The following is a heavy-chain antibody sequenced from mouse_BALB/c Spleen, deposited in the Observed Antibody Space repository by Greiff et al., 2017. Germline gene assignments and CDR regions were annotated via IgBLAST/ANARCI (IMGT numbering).Heavy chain of an antibody. D-gene: IGHD1-1*01. CDR3: ARDGNYWYFDD. V-gene: IGHV3-2*02. CDR2: ISYSGST. Sequence: EVKLQESGPGLVKPSQSLSLTCTVTGYSITSDYAWNWIRQFPGNKLEWMGYISYSGSTSYNPSLKSRISITRDTSKNQFFLQLNSVTTEDTATYYCARDGNYWYFDDWGAGTTVTVSS. J-gene: IGHJ1*01. CDR1: GYSITSDYA.